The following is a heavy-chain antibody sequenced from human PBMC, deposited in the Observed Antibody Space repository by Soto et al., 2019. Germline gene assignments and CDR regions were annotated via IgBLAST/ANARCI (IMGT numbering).Heavy chain of an antibody. CDR1: GFTFSSYS. V-gene: IGHV3-48*01. J-gene: IGHJ6*02. CDR3: ARDRNYYDSSGYSPNYYGMDV. CDR2: ISSSSSTI. Sequence: EVQLVESGGGLVQPGGSLRLSCAASGFTFSSYSMNWVRQAPGKGLEWVSYISSSSSTIYYADSVKGRFTISRDNAKNSLYLQMNSLRAEDTAVYYCARDRNYYDSSGYSPNYYGMDVWGQGTTVTVSS. D-gene: IGHD3-22*01.